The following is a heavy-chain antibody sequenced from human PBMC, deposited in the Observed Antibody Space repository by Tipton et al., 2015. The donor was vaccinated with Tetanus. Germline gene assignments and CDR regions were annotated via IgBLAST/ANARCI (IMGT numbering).Heavy chain of an antibody. CDR3: ARHVHWYGDYNAGRDY. CDR2: SDPSDSYT. CDR1: GYSFTSYW. Sequence: MQLVQSGAEVKKPGESLRISCKGSGYSFTSYWISWVRQMPGKGLEWMGRSDPSDSYTNYSPYFQGHVPISADKSISTAYLQWGSLKASDTAMYYCARHVHWYGDYNAGRDYWGQGTLVTVSS. J-gene: IGHJ4*02. V-gene: IGHV5-10-1*01. D-gene: IGHD4-17*01.